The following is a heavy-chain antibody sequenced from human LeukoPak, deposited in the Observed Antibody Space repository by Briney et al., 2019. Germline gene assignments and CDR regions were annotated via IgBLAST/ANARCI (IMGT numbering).Heavy chain of an antibody. CDR3: SKYDSSGYTFDY. Sequence: ASVKVSCKASGYTFTEYYMHWVRQAPGQGLEWMGRINHNSGSTNYAHKFQGRVTITRETHIHSPSMELNRLTSDDTAGYYCSKYDSSGYTFDYWGQGTLVTVSS. D-gene: IGHD3-22*01. J-gene: IGHJ4*02. V-gene: IGHV1-2*06. CDR1: GYTFTEYY. CDR2: INHNSGST.